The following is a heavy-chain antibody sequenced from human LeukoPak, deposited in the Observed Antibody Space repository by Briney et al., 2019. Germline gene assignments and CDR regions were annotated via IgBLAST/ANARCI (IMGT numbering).Heavy chain of an antibody. CDR1: GFAFSSNY. V-gene: IGHV3-66*01. J-gene: IGHJ4*02. Sequence: GGSLRLSCAASGFAFSSNYMSWVRQAPGKGLEWVSVIYSGGSTDYADSVKGRFTISRDTSKNTLYLQMNSLRAEDTAVYYCAEGVTGFDYWGQGTLVIVSS. CDR2: IYSGGST. D-gene: IGHD5-18*01. CDR3: AEGVTGFDY.